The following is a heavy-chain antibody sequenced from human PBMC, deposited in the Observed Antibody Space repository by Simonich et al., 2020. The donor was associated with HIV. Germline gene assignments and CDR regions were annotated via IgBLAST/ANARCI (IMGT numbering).Heavy chain of an antibody. Sequence: QVQLQQWGAGLLEPSETLSLSCAVYGGSFSGYDWSWIRQPPGTGLEWIGEVKLGGSNYYTPYLTRRATISIDTSMNQFSMELSSVTAADTALYYCARSPYKVGYFDLWGRGTLVTVSS. CDR3: ARSPYKVGYFDL. D-gene: IGHD1-20*01. CDR1: GGSFSGYD. J-gene: IGHJ2*01. V-gene: IGHV4-34*01. CDR2: VKLGGSN.